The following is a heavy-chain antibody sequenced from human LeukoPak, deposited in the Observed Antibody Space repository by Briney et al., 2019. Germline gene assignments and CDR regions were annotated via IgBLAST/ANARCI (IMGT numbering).Heavy chain of an antibody. Sequence: PSQALSLTCTVSRGSISNADYYWSWSRKHPGMGLEWIRYIYYSGSTYYNPSLKSRVTISVDTSKNQFSLKLSSVTAADTAVYYCASSYYYVFDYWGQGTLVTVSS. V-gene: IGHV4-31*03. CDR1: RGSISNADYY. CDR2: IYYSGST. D-gene: IGHD3-10*02. CDR3: ASSYYYVFDY. J-gene: IGHJ4*02.